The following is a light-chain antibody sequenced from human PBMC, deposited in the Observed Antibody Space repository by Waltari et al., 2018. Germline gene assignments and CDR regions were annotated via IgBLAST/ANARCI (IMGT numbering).Light chain of an antibody. CDR3: CAYRSDNTFL. Sequence: QSALTQPPSVSKSLGQSVPISCTGNRSDIGAYSGVPWYFQHPGPAPRLLIYDVRKRPPGVSDRFSGSKSGNTASLTISGLQAEDEADYYCCAYRSDNTFLFGGGTRLTVL. CDR2: DVR. J-gene: IGLJ7*01. V-gene: IGLV2-18*02. CDR1: RSDIGAYSG.